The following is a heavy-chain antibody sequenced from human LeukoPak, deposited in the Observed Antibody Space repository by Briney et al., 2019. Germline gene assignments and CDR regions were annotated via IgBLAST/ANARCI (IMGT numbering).Heavy chain of an antibody. V-gene: IGHV1-69*05. CDR1: GYTFTSYG. CDR2: IIPIFASA. Sequence: SVKVSCKASGYTFTSYGISWVRQAPGQGPEWMGGIIPIFASANYAQKFQGRVTITTDESTSTASMDLSSLRSEDTAVYYCARARGGPPYYFDHWGQGVLVLVSS. J-gene: IGHJ4*02. CDR3: ARARGGPPYYFDH. D-gene: IGHD2-21*01.